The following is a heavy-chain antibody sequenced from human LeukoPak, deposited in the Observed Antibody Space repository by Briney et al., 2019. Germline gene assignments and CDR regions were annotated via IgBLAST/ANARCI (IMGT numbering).Heavy chain of an antibody. J-gene: IGHJ6*03. D-gene: IGHD3-10*01. CDR2: IRFDGSNK. CDR3: AKEGAYFGSGSYIGHYMDV. V-gene: IGHV3-30*02. CDR1: GYTFSNYG. Sequence: GGSLRLSCAASGYTFSNYGMHWVRQAPGKGLKWVAFIRFDGSNKFYADSVKGRFTISRDNSKNTLSLQMNSLRAEDAAVYYCAKEGAYFGSGSYIGHYMDVWGKGTTVTVSS.